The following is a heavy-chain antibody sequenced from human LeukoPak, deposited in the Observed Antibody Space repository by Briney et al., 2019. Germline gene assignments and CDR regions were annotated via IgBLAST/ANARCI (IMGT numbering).Heavy chain of an antibody. Sequence: GGSLRLSCAASGFTFDDYAMHWVRQAPGKGLEWVSGISWNSGSIGYADSVKGRFTISRDNAKNSLYLQMNSLRAEDTALYYCAKDAQDSSGYPGCDYGGQSTRVPVS. J-gene: IGHJ4*02. CDR3: AKDAQDSSGYPGCDY. CDR1: GFTFDDYA. CDR2: ISWNSGSI. V-gene: IGHV3-9*01. D-gene: IGHD3-22*01.